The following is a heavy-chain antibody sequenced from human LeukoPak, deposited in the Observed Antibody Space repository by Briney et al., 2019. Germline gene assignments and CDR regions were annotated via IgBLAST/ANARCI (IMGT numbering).Heavy chain of an antibody. CDR2: ISGSGSGGST. D-gene: IGHD5-24*01. CDR1: GFFVSTNY. CDR3: AKSGYNRFDY. Sequence: GGSLRLSCAASGFFVSTNYMSWVRQAPGKGLEWVSSISGSGSGGSTYYADSVKGRFTISRDNSKNTLYLQMNSLIAEDTAVYYCAKSGYNRFDYWGQGTRVTVSS. V-gene: IGHV3-23*01. J-gene: IGHJ4*02.